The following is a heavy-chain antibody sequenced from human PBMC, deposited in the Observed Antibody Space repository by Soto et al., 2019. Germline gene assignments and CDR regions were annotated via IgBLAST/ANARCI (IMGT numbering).Heavy chain of an antibody. CDR2: IGFAGNNK. Sequence: PGGSLRLSCVASGFPFDSYGIHWVRRAPGKGLEWVATIGFAGNNKYYADSVKGRFTISRDNSKNTLYLHINSLKVDDTAMYYCARVHSTGWHYFDYWGPGTLVTVSS. CDR3: ARVHSTGWHYFDY. CDR1: GFPFDSYG. D-gene: IGHD6-19*01. V-gene: IGHV3-33*01. J-gene: IGHJ4*02.